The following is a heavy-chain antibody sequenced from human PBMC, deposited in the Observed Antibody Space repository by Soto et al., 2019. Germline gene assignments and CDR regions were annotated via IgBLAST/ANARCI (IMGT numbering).Heavy chain of an antibody. V-gene: IGHV3-11*06. Sequence: GGSLRLSCAASGFTFSDYYIAWIRQAPGKGLEWISYISSTGIYKRYADSVKGRFTIARDNANNSLVLQMNSLRADDTAVYYCVRDLYGSGTSLRGWFDPWGQGTLVTVSS. CDR2: ISSTGIYK. CDR1: GFTFSDYY. D-gene: IGHD3-10*01. J-gene: IGHJ5*02. CDR3: VRDLYGSGTSLRGWFDP.